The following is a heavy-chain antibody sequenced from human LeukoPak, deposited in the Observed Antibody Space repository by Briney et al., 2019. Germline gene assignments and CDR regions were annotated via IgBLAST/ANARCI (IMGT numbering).Heavy chain of an antibody. CDR2: ISWDGGST. J-gene: IGHJ4*02. CDR1: GFTFHDYT. V-gene: IGHV3-43*01. CDR3: AKGAYGGKGGYFDY. Sequence: PGGSLRLSCAASGFTFHDYTMHWVRQAPGKGLEWVSLISWDGGSTYYADSVKGRFTISRDNSKNSLYLQMNSLRTEDTALYYCAKGAYGGKGGYFDYWGQGTLVTVSS. D-gene: IGHD4-17*01.